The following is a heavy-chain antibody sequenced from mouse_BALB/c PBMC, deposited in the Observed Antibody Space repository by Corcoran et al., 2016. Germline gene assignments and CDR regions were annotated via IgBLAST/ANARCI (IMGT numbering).Heavy chain of an antibody. D-gene: IGHD1-1*01. V-gene: IGHV3-6*02. CDR3: ARDYYGSSYFDY. CDR2: ISYDGSN. CDR1: GYSITSGYY. Sequence: DVQLQESGPGLVKPSQSLSLTCSVTGYSITSGYYWSWIRQFPGNKLEWMGYISYDGSNNYNPSLKNRISITRDTSKNQFFLKLNSVTTEDTATYYCARDYYGSSYFDYWDQGTTLTVSS. J-gene: IGHJ2*01.